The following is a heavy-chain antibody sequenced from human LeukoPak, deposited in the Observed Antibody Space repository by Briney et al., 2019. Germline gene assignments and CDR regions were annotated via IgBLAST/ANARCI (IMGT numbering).Heavy chain of an antibody. Sequence: GGSLRLSCAASGFTFSSYAMHWVRQAPGKGLEWVAVISYDGSNKYYADSVKGRFTISRDNSKNTLYLQMNSLRAEDTAVYYCARDFKYSPPGWGQGTLVTVSS. CDR3: ARDFKYSPPG. D-gene: IGHD2-15*01. CDR2: ISYDGSNK. V-gene: IGHV3-30-3*01. J-gene: IGHJ4*02. CDR1: GFTFSSYA.